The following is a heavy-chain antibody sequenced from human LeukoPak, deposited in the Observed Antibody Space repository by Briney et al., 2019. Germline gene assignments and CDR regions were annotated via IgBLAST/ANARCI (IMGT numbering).Heavy chain of an antibody. CDR2: ISYDGSNK. J-gene: IGHJ4*02. D-gene: IGHD3-22*01. CDR3: AKERYYYDSSGYYQYYFDY. CDR1: GFTFSSYG. V-gene: IGHV3-30*18. Sequence: GGSLRLSCAASGFTFSSYGMHWVRQAPGKGLEWVAVISYDGSNKYYADSVKGRFTISRDNSKNTLYLQMNSLRAGDTAVYYCAKERYYYDSSGYYQYYFDYWGQGTLVTVSS.